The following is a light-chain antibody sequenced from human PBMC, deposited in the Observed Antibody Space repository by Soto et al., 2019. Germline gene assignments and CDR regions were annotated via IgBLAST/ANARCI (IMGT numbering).Light chain of an antibody. CDR1: SNDVGGYNY. J-gene: IGLJ1*01. CDR3: SSLTSTSTFV. V-gene: IGLV2-14*01. CDR2: EVS. Sequence: QSALAQPASVSGSPGQSITISCTGTSNDVGGYNYVSWFQQHPGKAPKLLIFEVSNRPSGVSHRFSGSKSGNTASLTISGLQAEDEADYYCSSLTSTSTFVFRSGTKVTVL.